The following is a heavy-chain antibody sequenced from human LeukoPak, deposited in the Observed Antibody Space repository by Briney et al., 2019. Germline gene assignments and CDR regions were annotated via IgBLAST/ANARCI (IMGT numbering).Heavy chain of an antibody. CDR3: ARRVVDTALGGY. J-gene: IGHJ4*02. D-gene: IGHD5-18*01. V-gene: IGHV3-48*03. Sequence: GGSLRLSCAASGFTFSSYEMNWVRQAPGKGLEWVSYISSSGRTIYYADSVKGRFTISRDNAKNSLYLQMNSLRAEDTAVYYCARRVVDTALGGYWGQGTLVTVS. CDR2: ISSSGRTI. CDR1: GFTFSSYE.